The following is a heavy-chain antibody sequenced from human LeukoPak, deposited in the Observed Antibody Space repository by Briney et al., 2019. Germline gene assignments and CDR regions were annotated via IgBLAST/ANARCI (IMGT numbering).Heavy chain of an antibody. J-gene: IGHJ4*02. D-gene: IGHD3-22*01. Sequence: ASVKVSCKASGYTFTSYGISWVRQAPGQGLEWMGWISAYNGNTNYAQKLRGRVTMTTDTSTSTAYMELRSLRSDGTAVYYCARGRYYYDSSGYFDYWGQGTLVTVSS. CDR1: GYTFTSYG. CDR2: ISAYNGNT. V-gene: IGHV1-18*01. CDR3: ARGRYYYDSSGYFDY.